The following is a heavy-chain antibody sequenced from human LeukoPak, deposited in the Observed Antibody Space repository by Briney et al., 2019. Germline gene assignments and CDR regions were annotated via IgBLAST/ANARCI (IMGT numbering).Heavy chain of an antibody. D-gene: IGHD1-26*01. CDR2: IYYSGST. CDR1: GGSISSSSYY. J-gene: IGHJ4*02. V-gene: IGHV4-39*01. CDR3: ARQGSGNYLSPVNY. Sequence: SDTLSLTCTVSGGSISSSSYYWGLIRQPPGKGLEWIWTIYYSGSTYYNPSLKSRVTISVDTSKNQFSLKLSSVTAADTAVYYCARQGSGNYLSPVNYWGQGTLVTVSS.